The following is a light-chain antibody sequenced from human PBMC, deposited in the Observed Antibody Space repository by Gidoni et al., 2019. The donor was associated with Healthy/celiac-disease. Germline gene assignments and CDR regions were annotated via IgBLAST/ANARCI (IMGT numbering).Light chain of an antibody. CDR2: SNN. J-gene: IGLJ3*02. CDR1: SSHIGRNT. CDR3: AAWDDSLKGV. V-gene: IGLV1-44*01. Sequence: QSVLTQPPSASGTPGQRVTISCSGSSSHIGRNTVNWYQQLPGTATKLLIYSNNQRPSGVPDRFSGSKSGTSASLAISGLQSEDEADYYCAAWDDSLKGVFGGGTKLTVL.